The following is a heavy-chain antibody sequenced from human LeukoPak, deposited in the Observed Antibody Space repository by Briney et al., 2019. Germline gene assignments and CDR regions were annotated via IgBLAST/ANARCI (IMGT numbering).Heavy chain of an antibody. D-gene: IGHD3-10*01. Sequence: SETLSLTCTVSGGSISSYYWSWIRQPPGKGLEWIGFIYYSGSTNYNPSLKSRVSLSVDTSKNQFSLKLSSVTAADTAVYYCARGRGYYYGSGSFWFDPWGQGTLVTVSS. CDR2: IYYSGST. J-gene: IGHJ5*02. CDR3: ARGRGYYYGSGSFWFDP. V-gene: IGHV4-59*12. CDR1: GGSISSYY.